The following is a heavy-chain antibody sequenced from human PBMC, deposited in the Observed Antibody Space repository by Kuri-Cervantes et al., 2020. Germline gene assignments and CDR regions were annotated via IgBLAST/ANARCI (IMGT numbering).Heavy chain of an antibody. CDR1: GFTFSSYA. V-gene: IGHV3-23*01. J-gene: IGHJ4*02. CDR3: ARGRGGY. D-gene: IGHD3-10*01. Sequence: GESLKISCAASGFTFSSYAVSWVRQAPGKGLEWVSAMSGSGDSTYYADSVKGRFTISKDNSKNTLFLQMNSLSAEDTAVYYCARGRGGYWGQGTLVTVSS. CDR2: MSGSGDST.